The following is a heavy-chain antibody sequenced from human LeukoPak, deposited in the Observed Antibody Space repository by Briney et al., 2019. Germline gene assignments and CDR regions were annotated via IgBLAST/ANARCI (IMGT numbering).Heavy chain of an antibody. V-gene: IGHV3-9*01. CDR1: GFTFDDYA. J-gene: IGHJ2*01. Sequence: GGSLRLSCAASGFTFDDYAMHWVRQAPGKGLEWVSGISWYSGSIGYADSVKGRFTISRDNAKNSLYLQMNSLRAEDTALYYCAKAGLGYFDLWGRGTPVTVSS. CDR3: AKAGLGYFDL. CDR2: ISWYSGSI.